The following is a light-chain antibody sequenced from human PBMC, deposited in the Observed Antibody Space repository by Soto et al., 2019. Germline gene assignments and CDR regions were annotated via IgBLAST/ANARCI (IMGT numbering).Light chain of an antibody. CDR1: QSVSSN. V-gene: IGKV3-15*01. CDR2: GAS. CDR3: QQRTSWPT. J-gene: IGKJ4*01. Sequence: EIVMTQAPASLSVSPGARAALSCRASQSVSSNLAWYQQKPGQAPRLLIYGASSRVTGFPARFSGSGSGTDFTLTISSLEPEDFAVYYCQQRTSWPTFGGGTKVDIK.